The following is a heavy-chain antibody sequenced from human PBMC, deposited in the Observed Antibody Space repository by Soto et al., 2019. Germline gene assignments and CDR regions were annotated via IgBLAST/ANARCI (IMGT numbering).Heavy chain of an antibody. D-gene: IGHD3-10*01. J-gene: IGHJ4*02. CDR1: GYTFTSYG. Sequence: ASVKVSCKASGYTFTSYGISWVRQAPGQVLEWLGWISAHNGNTNYAQKLQGRVTMTRNTSISTAYMELSSLRSDDTAVYYCGRGRSGQLVVLYWGQGTTVTVSS. CDR2: ISAHNGNT. V-gene: IGHV1-18*01. CDR3: GRGRSGQLVVLY.